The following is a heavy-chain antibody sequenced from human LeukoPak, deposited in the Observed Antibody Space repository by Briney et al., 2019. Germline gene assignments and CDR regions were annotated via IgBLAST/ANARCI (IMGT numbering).Heavy chain of an antibody. CDR2: ISNNGGYT. V-gene: IGHV3-23*01. CDR3: AKQLGYCSDGSCYFPY. J-gene: IGHJ4*02. CDR1: GVTFSSAA. D-gene: IGHD2-15*01. Sequence: PGGSVRLSCAASGVTFSSAAMSWVRQAPGKGLEWVSAISNNGGYTYYADSVQGRFTISRDNSKSTLCLQMNSLRAEDTAVYYCAKQLGYCSDGSCYFPYWGQGTLVTVSS.